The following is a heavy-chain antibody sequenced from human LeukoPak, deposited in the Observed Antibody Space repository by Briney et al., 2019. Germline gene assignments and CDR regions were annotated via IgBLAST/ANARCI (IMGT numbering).Heavy chain of an antibody. D-gene: IGHD3-22*01. V-gene: IGHV4-59*01. Sequence: SETLSLTCTVSGGSISSYYWSWIRQPPGKGLEWIGYIYYSGSTNYNPSLKSRVTISVDTSKNQFSLKLSSVTAADTAVYYCARAYDSTHPRTYYFDYWGQGTLVTVSS. CDR3: ARAYDSTHPRTYYFDY. CDR1: GGSISSYY. J-gene: IGHJ4*02. CDR2: IYYSGST.